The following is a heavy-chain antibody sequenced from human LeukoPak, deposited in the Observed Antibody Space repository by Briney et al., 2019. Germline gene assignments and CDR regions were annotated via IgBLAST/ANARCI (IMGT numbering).Heavy chain of an antibody. V-gene: IGHV4-61*01. CDR3: ARDTQYDHVNDY. CDR1: GGSVSSGSYY. D-gene: IGHD1-1*01. CDR2: IYYSGST. J-gene: IGHJ4*02. Sequence: SETLSLTCTVSGGSVSSGSYYWSWIRQPPGEGLEWIGYIYYSGSTNYNPSPKSRVTISVDTSKNQFSLKLSSVTAADTAVYYCARDTQYDHVNDYWGQGTLVTVSS.